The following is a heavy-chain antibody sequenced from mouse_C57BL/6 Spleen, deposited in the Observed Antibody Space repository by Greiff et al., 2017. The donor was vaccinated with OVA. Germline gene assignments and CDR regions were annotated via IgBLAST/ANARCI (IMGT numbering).Heavy chain of an antibody. CDR2: ISDGGSYT. D-gene: IGHD2-3*01. J-gene: IGHJ4*01. CDR1: GFTFSSYA. Sequence: EVKVVESGGGLVKPGGSLKLSCAASGFTFSSYAMSWVRQTPEKRLEWVATISDGGSYTYYPDNVKGRFTISRDNAKNNLYLQMSHLKSEDTAMYYCAREWLLRAMDYWGQGTSVTVSS. CDR3: AREWLLRAMDY. V-gene: IGHV5-4*01.